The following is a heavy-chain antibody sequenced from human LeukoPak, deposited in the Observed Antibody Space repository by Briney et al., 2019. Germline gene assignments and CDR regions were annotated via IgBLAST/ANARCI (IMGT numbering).Heavy chain of an antibody. J-gene: IGHJ3*02. CDR3: AADPLAADAFDI. D-gene: IGHD2-15*01. Sequence: SVKVSCKASGWTFSSSAVLEVREARGQRLEWIGWVVVGSDNTNYAQKFQERVTITRDMSTSTAYMELSSLRSEDTAVYYCAADPLAADAFDIWGQGTMVTVSS. CDR2: VVVGSDNT. CDR1: GWTFSSSA. V-gene: IGHV1-58*01.